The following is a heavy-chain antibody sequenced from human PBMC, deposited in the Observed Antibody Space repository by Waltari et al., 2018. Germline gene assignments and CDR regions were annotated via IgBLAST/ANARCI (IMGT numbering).Heavy chain of an antibody. V-gene: IGHV4-59*08. CDR1: GDSISNYY. J-gene: IGHJ6*02. CDR2: IFYSGST. D-gene: IGHD2-8*01. CDR3: ARHVPYCTNGVCRPYFYYGLDV. Sequence: QVQLQESGPGLVKPSETLSLTCSVSGDSISNYYWSWISQPPGKGLEWIGHIFYSGSTSYNPSLMSRVDLSVDRSNNRFSLKLSSVTAADTAVYYCARHVPYCTNGVCRPYFYYGLDVWGQGTTVTVSS.